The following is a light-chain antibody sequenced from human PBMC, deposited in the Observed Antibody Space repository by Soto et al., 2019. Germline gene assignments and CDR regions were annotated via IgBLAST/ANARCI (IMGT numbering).Light chain of an antibody. CDR3: QQYNNWPPWT. Sequence: EIVMTQSPATLSVSPGERATLSCRASQSVNNNLAWYQQKPGQAPSLLIFGASTRAAGIPARFSGSGSETEFTLTISSLQSEDFAVYYCQQYNNWPPWTFGQGTKVEVK. CDR1: QSVNNN. J-gene: IGKJ1*01. V-gene: IGKV3-15*01. CDR2: GAS.